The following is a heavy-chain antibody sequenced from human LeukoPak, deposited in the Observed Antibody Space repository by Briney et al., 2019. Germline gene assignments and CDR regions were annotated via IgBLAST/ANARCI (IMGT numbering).Heavy chain of an antibody. D-gene: IGHD3-10*01. J-gene: IGHJ3*02. V-gene: IGHV1-2*02. CDR3: ARDQGAMVRGTRINDAFDI. CDR1: GYTFTDYY. Sequence: ASVNVSCKASGYTFTDYYMHWVRQAPGQGLEWMGWINPNSGGTNYAQRFQGRVTMSTDTSISKAYMELSSLRSDDTALYYCARDQGAMVRGTRINDAFDIWGQGTMVTVSS. CDR2: INPNSGGT.